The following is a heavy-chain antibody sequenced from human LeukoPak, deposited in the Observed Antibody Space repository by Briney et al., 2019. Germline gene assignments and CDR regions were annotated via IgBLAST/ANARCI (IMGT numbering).Heavy chain of an antibody. J-gene: IGHJ5*02. D-gene: IGHD6-19*01. CDR1: GYRFTSYW. V-gene: IGHV5-51*01. Sequence: GESLKISCKGSGYRFTSYWIGWVRQMPGKGLEWMGIIYPGDSDTTYSPSFQGQVTISADKSISTAYLQWSSLKASDTAMYYCARRGPSSGRDNWFDPWGQGTLVTVSS. CDR2: IYPGDSDT. CDR3: ARRGPSSGRDNWFDP.